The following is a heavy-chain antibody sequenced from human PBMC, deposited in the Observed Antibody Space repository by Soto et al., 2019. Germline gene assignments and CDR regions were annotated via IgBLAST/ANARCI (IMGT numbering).Heavy chain of an antibody. CDR2: IIPILGIA. CDR3: ARDTVVTPSAFDI. CDR1: GGTFSSYT. V-gene: IGHV1-69*04. D-gene: IGHD2-21*02. Sequence: GASVKVSCKASGGTFSSYTISWVRQAPGQGLEWMGRIIPILGIANYAQKFQGRVTITADKSTSTAYMELSSLRSEDTAVYYCARDTVVTPSAFDIWGQGTMVTVSS. J-gene: IGHJ3*02.